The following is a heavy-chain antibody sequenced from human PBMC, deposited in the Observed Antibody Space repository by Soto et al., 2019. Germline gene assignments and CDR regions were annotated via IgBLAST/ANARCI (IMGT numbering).Heavy chain of an antibody. Sequence: AGGSLRLSCAASGFTFSDYYMSWIRQAPGKGLEWISYISSNSNYKNHADSVRGRFTISRDNAKNSLYLQMHSLTAEDTAVYYCAKDRRAGGNSAFYFDFWGQGAQVTVSS. J-gene: IGHJ4*02. CDR2: ISSNSNYK. CDR1: GFTFSDYY. D-gene: IGHD3-16*01. CDR3: AKDRRAGGNSAFYFDF. V-gene: IGHV3-11*05.